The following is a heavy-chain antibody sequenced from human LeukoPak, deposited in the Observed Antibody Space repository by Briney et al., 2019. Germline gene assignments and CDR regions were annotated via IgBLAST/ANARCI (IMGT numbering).Heavy chain of an antibody. CDR2: IYYSGST. V-gene: IGHV4-59*01. J-gene: IGHJ4*02. D-gene: IGHD4-17*01. CDR1: GGSISNKY. CDR3: ARDGRVDYGDYTFDY. Sequence: SETLSLTCTVSGGSISNKYWSWIRQPPGKGLEWIGYIYYSGSTNYNPSLKSRVTILVDTSKNQFSLKLSSVTAADTAVYYCARDGRVDYGDYTFDYWGQGTLVTVSS.